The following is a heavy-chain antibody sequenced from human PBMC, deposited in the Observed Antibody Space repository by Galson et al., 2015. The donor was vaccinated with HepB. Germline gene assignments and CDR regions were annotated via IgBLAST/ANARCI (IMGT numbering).Heavy chain of an antibody. Sequence: SVKVSCKASGGTFSSYTISWVRQAPGQGLEWMGRIIPILGIANYAQKFQGRVTITADKSTSTAYMELSSLRSEDTAVYYCARGLAFSSGYYSHFDYWGQGTLVTVSS. CDR1: GGTFSSYT. J-gene: IGHJ4*02. D-gene: IGHD3-22*01. CDR3: ARGLAFSSGYYSHFDY. CDR2: IIPILGIA. V-gene: IGHV1-69*02.